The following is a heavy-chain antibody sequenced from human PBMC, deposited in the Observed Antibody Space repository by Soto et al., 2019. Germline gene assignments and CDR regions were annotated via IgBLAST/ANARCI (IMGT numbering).Heavy chain of an antibody. D-gene: IGHD3-10*01. V-gene: IGHV4-61*08. Sequence: SETLSLTCTVSGGSISSGDYYWSWIRQPPGKGLKGIGYIYYSGSHNYNPSLKSRVTISVDTSKNQFSLKLSSVTAADTAVYYCARDRRVLWFGELSPPKNYYYGMDVWGQGTTVTVSS. CDR2: IYYSGSH. J-gene: IGHJ6*02. CDR3: ARDRRVLWFGELSPPKNYYYGMDV. CDR1: GGSISSGDYY.